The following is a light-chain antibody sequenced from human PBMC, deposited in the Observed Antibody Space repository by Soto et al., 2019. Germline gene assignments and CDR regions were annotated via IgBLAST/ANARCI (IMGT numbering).Light chain of an antibody. J-gene: IGKJ1*01. CDR2: GSS. CDR3: QQYGGSPRT. CDR1: QSVSSNY. V-gene: IGKV3-20*01. Sequence: IVLTQSPGTLSLSPGERATLSCRASQSVSSNYLAWYQQKSGPAPRLLIYGSSSRATGIPDRFSGSGSGTDFALTISRLELEDFAVYYCQQYGGSPRTFGQGTKVEIK.